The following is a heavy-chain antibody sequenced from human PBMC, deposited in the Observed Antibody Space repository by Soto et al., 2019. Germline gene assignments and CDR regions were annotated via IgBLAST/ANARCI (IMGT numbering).Heavy chain of an antibody. CDR1: GGTFSSYA. V-gene: IGHV1-69*01. CDR3: ARRLRDGHRLPPPGMDV. CDR2: IIPIFGTA. Sequence: QVQLVQSGAEVKKPGSSVKVSCKAAGGTFSSYAISWVRQAPGQGLEWMGGIIPIFGTANYAQKFQGRVTITADESADTAYMELSSLGSEDTAVYSCARRLRDGHRLPPPGMDVWGQGTTVTVSS. J-gene: IGHJ6*02. D-gene: IGHD2-15*01.